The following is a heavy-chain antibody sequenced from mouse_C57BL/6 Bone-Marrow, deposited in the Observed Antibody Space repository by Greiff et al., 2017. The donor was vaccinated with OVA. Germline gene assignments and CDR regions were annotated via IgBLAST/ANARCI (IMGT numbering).Heavy chain of an antibody. Sequence: EVQVVESGGDLVKPGGSLKLSCAASGFTFSSYGMSWVRQTPDKRLEWVATISSGGSYTYYPDSVKGRFTISRDNAKNTLYLQMSSLRSEDTALYYCAILLRYLDYWGQGTTLTVSS. CDR3: AILLRYLDY. D-gene: IGHD1-1*01. CDR2: ISSGGSYT. V-gene: IGHV5-6*01. J-gene: IGHJ2*01. CDR1: GFTFSSYG.